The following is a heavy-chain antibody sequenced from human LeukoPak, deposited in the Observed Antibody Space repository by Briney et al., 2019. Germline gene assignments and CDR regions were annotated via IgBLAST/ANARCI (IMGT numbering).Heavy chain of an antibody. V-gene: IGHV4-4*07. CDR3: ARDHGYGSGSYREHENWFDP. Sequence: PSETLSLTCTVSGGSISSYYWSWIRQPAGKGLEWIGRIYTSGSTNYNPSLKSRVTMSVDTSKNQFSLKLSSVTAADTAVYYCARDHGYGSGSYREHENWFDPWGQGTLVTVSS. CDR1: GGSISSYY. CDR2: IYTSGST. J-gene: IGHJ5*02. D-gene: IGHD3-10*01.